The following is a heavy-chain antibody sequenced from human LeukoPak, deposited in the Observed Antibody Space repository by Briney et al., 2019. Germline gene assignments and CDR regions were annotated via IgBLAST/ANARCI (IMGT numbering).Heavy chain of an antibody. V-gene: IGHV3-30*02. J-gene: IGHJ6*03. CDR1: GFTFSSYG. CDR3: AKRDGDHPQYMDV. CDR2: IRYDGSNK. Sequence: GGSLRLSCAASGFTFSSYGMHWVRQAPGKGLEWVAFIRYDGSNKYYADSVKGRFTISRDNSKNTLYLQMNSLRAEDTAVYYCAKRDGDHPQYMDVWGKGTTVTISS.